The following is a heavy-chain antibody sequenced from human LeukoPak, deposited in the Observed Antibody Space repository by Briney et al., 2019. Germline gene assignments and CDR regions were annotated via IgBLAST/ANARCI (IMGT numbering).Heavy chain of an antibody. CDR1: GYTFTSYA. CDR2: INAANGNT. CDR3: ARALYYYASGSHYYSDY. Sequence: GASVKVSCKASGYTFTSYAMHWVRQAPGQRLEWMGWINAANGNTKYSQKFQGRVTITRDTSASTAYMELSSLRSEDTAVYYCARALYYYASGSHYYSDYWGQGTLVTVSS. V-gene: IGHV1-3*01. J-gene: IGHJ4*02. D-gene: IGHD3-10*01.